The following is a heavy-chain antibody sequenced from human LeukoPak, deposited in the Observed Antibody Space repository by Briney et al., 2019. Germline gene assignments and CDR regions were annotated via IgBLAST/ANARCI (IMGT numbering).Heavy chain of an antibody. V-gene: IGHV3-48*03. CDR3: ARDGPYYNGSGSLRGIQLDY. CDR2: ISSSGSTI. CDR1: GFTFSSYE. D-gene: IGHD3-10*01. J-gene: IGHJ4*02. Sequence: GSLRLSCAASGFTFSSYEMNWVRQAPGKGLEWVSYISSSGSTIYYADSVKGRFTISRDNAKNSLYLQMNSLRAEDTAVYYCARDGPYYNGSGSLRGIQLDYWGQGTLVTVSS.